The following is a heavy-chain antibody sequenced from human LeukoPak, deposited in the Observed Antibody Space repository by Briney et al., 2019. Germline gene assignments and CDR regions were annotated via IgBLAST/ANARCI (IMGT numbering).Heavy chain of an antibody. CDR2: ISSSGSTI. Sequence: GESLKISCAASGFTFSDYYMSWIRQAPGKGLEWVSYISSSGSTIYYADSVKGRFTTSRDNAKNSLYLQMNSLRAEDTAVYYCARDPDPYSLGEDYFDYWGQGTLVTVSS. CDR3: ARDPDPYSLGEDYFDY. V-gene: IGHV3-11*04. D-gene: IGHD3-16*01. CDR1: GFTFSDYY. J-gene: IGHJ4*02.